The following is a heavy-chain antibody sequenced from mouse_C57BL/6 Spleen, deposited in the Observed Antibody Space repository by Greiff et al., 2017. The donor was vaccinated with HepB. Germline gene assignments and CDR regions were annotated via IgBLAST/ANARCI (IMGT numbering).Heavy chain of an antibody. Sequence: QVQLQQSGAELVKPGASVKLSCKASGYTFTSYWMQWVKQRPGQGLEWIGEIDPSDSYTNYNQKFKGKATLTVDTSSSTAYMQLSSLTSEDSAVYYCAKGEGNYVYFDYWGQGTTLTVSS. V-gene: IGHV1-50*01. CDR3: AKGEGNYVYFDY. CDR2: IDPSDSYT. CDR1: GYTFTSYW. J-gene: IGHJ2*01. D-gene: IGHD2-1*01.